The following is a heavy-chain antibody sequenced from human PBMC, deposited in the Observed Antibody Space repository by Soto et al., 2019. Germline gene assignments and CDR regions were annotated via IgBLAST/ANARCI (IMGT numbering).Heavy chain of an antibody. CDR2: INAGNGNT. J-gene: IGHJ6*02. Sequence: QVQLVQSGAEEKRPGASVKVSCKASGYTFTNYEMHWVRQAPGQWLEWMGWINAGNGNTKSSQKFQGRVTITRDTSASTAYMELSSLRSEDTAVYYCARCITLVRGVRSYGMDVWGQGTTVTVSS. CDR3: ARCITLVRGVRSYGMDV. V-gene: IGHV1-3*05. CDR1: GYTFTNYE. D-gene: IGHD3-10*01.